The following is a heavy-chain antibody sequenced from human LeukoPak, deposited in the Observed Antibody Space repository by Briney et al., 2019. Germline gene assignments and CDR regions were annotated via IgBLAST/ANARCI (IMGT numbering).Heavy chain of an antibody. V-gene: IGHV6-1*01. CDR1: GDSVSSNSAA. D-gene: IGHD1-26*01. Sequence: KSSQTLSLTCAISGDSVSSNSAAWNWIRQSPSRGLEWLGGTYYRSKWYNDYAVSVKSRTTINSDTSKNQFSLQLNSVTPEDTAVYFCARGATPRFDYWGQGTLVTVSS. J-gene: IGHJ4*02. CDR2: TYYRSKWYN. CDR3: ARGATPRFDY.